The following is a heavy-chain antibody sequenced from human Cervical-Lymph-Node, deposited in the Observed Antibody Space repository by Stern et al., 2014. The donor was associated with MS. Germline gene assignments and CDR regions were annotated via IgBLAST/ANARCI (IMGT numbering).Heavy chain of an antibody. CDR3: AKGDNWRRLNP. D-gene: IGHD1-20*01. CDR1: GLTFSTYG. CDR2: ISADESRK. J-gene: IGHJ5*02. Sequence: VQLVESGGGVVQPGRSLRLSCAASGLTFSTYGMHWVRQAPGKGLEWVAVISADESRKFYGDSVKGRFTISRDNSKNTLYLQMNSLRPEDTAVYYCAKGDNWRRLNPWGQGALVTVSS. V-gene: IGHV3-30*18.